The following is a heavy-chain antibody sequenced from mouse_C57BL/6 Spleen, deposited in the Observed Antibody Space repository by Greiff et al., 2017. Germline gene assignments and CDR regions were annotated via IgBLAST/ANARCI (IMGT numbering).Heavy chain of an antibody. D-gene: IGHD1-2*01. V-gene: IGHV1-82*01. CDR1: GYAFSSSW. CDR2: IYPGDGDT. CDR3: ARDGRDAMDY. J-gene: IGHJ4*01. Sequence: QVQLQQSGPELVKPGASVKISCKASGYAFSSSWMNWVKQRPGKGLEWIGRIYPGDGDTNYNGKFKGKATLTADKSSSTAYMQLSSLTSEDSAVYFCARDGRDAMDYWGQGTSVTVSS.